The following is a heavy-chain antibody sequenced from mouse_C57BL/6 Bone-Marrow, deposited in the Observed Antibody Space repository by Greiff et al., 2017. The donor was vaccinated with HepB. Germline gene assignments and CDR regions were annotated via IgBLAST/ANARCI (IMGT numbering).Heavy chain of an antibody. CDR3: ASALGQTFAY. CDR1: GYTFTSYG. V-gene: IGHV1-81*01. D-gene: IGHD4-1*01. CDR2: IYPRSGNT. Sequence: QVQLQQPGAELVRPGASVKLSCKASGYTFTSYGISWVKQRTGQGLEWIGEIYPRSGNTYYNEKFKGKATLTADKSSSTAYMELRSLTSEDSAVYFCASALGQTFAYGGRGTRVTVSA. J-gene: IGHJ3*01.